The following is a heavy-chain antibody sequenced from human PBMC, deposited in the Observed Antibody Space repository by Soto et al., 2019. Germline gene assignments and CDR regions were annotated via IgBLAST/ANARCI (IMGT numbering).Heavy chain of an antibody. CDR1: GGSFSGHY. CDR2: INHSGST. J-gene: IGHJ4*02. CDR3: ASKYDSSGYYNFHYFDY. D-gene: IGHD3-22*01. V-gene: IGHV4-34*01. Sequence: SETLSLTCAVYGGSFSGHYWTWIRQPPGTGLEWIGEINHSGSTNYNPSLKSRVTISVDTSKNQFSLKLNPVTAADTAVYYCASKYDSSGYYNFHYFDYWGQGTLVTVSS.